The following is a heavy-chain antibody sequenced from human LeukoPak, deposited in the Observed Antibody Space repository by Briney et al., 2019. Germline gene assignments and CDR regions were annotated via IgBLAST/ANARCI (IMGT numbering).Heavy chain of an antibody. Sequence: PSETLSLTCAGYGGSFSGYYWSWIRQPPGKGLEWLGEINHSGNTNYNPSLKSRVTISVDTSKNQFYLKLSSVTAADTAVYYCARGGKRRYYGSGSRNWFDPWGQGTLVTVSS. J-gene: IGHJ5*02. V-gene: IGHV4-34*01. CDR3: ARGGKRRYYGSGSRNWFDP. D-gene: IGHD3-10*01. CDR1: GGSFSGYY. CDR2: INHSGNT.